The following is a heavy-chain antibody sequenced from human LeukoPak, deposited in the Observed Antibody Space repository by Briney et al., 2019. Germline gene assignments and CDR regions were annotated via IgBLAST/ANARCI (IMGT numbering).Heavy chain of an antibody. Sequence: MPSETLSLTCTVSGGSISSYYWSWIRQPAGKGLEWIGRIYTSGSTNCNPSLKSRVTMSVDTSKNQFSLKMTSVTAADTAVYYCARSGYYDLRYLEWLPIDYWGHGTLVTVSS. D-gene: IGHD3-3*01. J-gene: IGHJ4*01. CDR3: ARSGYYDLRYLEWLPIDY. CDR1: GGSISSYY. CDR2: IYTSGST. V-gene: IGHV4-4*07.